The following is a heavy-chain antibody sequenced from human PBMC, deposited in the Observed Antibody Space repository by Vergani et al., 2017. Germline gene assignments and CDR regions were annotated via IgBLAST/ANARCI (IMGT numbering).Heavy chain of an antibody. Sequence: QVQLQESGPGLVKPSQTLSLTCTVSGGSISSGGYYWSWIRQHPGKGLEWIGYIYYSGSTYYNPSLKSRVTISVDTSKNQFSLKLSSVTAADTAVYYCARGEGSSSSHRDWYFDLWGRGTLVTVSS. CDR3: ARGEGSSSSHRDWYFDL. CDR2: IYYSGST. D-gene: IGHD6-13*01. CDR1: GGSISSGGYY. V-gene: IGHV4-31*03. J-gene: IGHJ2*01.